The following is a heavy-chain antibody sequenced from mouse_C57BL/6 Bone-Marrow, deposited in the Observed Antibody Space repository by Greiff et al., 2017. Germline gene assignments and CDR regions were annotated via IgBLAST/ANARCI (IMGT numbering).Heavy chain of an antibody. CDR1: GYTFTDHT. Sequence: VQLQQSDAELVKPGASVKISCKVSGYTFTDHTIHWMKQRPEQGLEWIGYIYPRDGSTKYNEKFKGKATLTADKSSSTAYMQLNSLTSEDYAVYFCARDYGSTYYAMDYWGQGTSVTVSS. D-gene: IGHD1-1*01. CDR3: ARDYGSTYYAMDY. J-gene: IGHJ4*01. V-gene: IGHV1-78*01. CDR2: IYPRDGST.